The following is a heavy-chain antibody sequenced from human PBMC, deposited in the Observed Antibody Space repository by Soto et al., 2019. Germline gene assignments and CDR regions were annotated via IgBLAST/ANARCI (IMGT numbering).Heavy chain of an antibody. Sequence: PSETLSLTCTVSGGSISSYYWSWIRQPPGKGLEWIGYIYYSGSTNYNPSLKSRVTISVDTSKNQFSLKLSSVTAADTAVYYCARHGHPITYSGYDFLDYWGQGTLVTVSS. V-gene: IGHV4-59*08. D-gene: IGHD5-12*01. CDR1: GGSISSYY. CDR3: ARHGHPITYSGYDFLDY. J-gene: IGHJ4*02. CDR2: IYYSGST.